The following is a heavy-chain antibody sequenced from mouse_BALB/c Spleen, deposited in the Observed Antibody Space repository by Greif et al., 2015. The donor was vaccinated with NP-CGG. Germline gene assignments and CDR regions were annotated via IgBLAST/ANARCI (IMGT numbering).Heavy chain of an antibody. J-gene: IGHJ3*01. CDR3: AGFAY. CDR2: IDPANGNT. CDR1: GFNIKDTY. Sequence: EVQVVESGEELGKPGASVKVSCSASGFNIKDTYMHWVKQRPEQGLEWIGRIDPANGNTKYDPKFQGKATITADTSSNTAYLQLSSLTSEDTAVYYCAGFAYWGQGTLVTVSA. V-gene: IGHV14-3*02.